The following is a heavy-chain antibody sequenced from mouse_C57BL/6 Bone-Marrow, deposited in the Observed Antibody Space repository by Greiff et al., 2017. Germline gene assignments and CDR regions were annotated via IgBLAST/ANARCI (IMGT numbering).Heavy chain of an antibody. CDR1: GYTFTDYN. J-gene: IGHJ4*01. CDR3: ARTGSYAMDY. Sequence: VQLQQSGPELVKPGASVKIPCKASGYTFTDYNMAWVKQSHGKSLEWIGDINPNNGGNIYNQKFKGKATLTVDKSSSTAYMDLRSLTSEDTAVYYGARTGSYAMDYWCQGTSVTVSS. V-gene: IGHV1-18*01. CDR2: INPNNGGN.